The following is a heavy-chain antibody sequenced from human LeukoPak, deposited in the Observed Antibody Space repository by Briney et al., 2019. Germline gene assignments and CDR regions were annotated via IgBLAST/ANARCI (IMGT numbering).Heavy chain of an antibody. CDR2: IYYSGST. CDR1: GGSISSYY. Sequence: PSETLSLTCTVSGGSISSYYWSWIRQPAGKGLEWIGSIYYSGSTYYNPSLKSRVTISVDTSKNQFSLKLSSVTAADTAVYYCARNYDFWSGYIDYWGQGTLVTVSS. D-gene: IGHD3-3*01. J-gene: IGHJ4*02. CDR3: ARNYDFWSGYIDY. V-gene: IGHV4-4*07.